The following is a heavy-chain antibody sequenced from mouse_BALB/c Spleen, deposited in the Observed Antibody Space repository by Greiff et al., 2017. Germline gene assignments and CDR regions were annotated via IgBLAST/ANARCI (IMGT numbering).Heavy chain of an antibody. J-gene: IGHJ1*01. D-gene: IGHD1-1*01. CDR2: INPSTGYT. V-gene: IGHV1-7*01. CDR1: GYTFTSYW. CDR3: ARDGSSYWYFDV. Sequence: QVHVKQSGAELAKPGASVKMSCKASGYTFTSYWMHWVKQRPGQGLEWIGYINPSTGYTEYNQKFKDKATLTADKSSSTAYMQLSSLTSEDSAVYYCARDGSSYWYFDVWGAGTTVTVSS.